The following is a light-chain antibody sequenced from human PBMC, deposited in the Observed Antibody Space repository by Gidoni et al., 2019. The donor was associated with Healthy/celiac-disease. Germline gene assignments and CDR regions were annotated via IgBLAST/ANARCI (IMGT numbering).Light chain of an antibody. CDR3: AAWDDSLNGPVV. CDR1: SSKIGSNT. Sequence: QSVLTQPPSASGTPGQRVTISCSGSSSKIGSNTVNWYQQLPGTAPKLLIYSNNQRPSGVPDRFSGSKSCTSASLAISGLQSEDEADYYCAAWDDSLNGPVVFGGGTKLTVL. V-gene: IGLV1-44*01. J-gene: IGLJ2*01. CDR2: SNN.